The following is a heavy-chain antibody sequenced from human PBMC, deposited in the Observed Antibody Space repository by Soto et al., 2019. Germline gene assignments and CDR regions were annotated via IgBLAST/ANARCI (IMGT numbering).Heavy chain of an antibody. V-gene: IGHV3-15*07. D-gene: IGHD3-22*01. CDR1: GFTFSNAW. CDR2: IKSKTDGGTT. CDR3: TTEKYYYDPSAFDI. Sequence: GGSLRLSCAASGFTFSNAWMNWVRQAPGKGLEWVGRIKSKTDGGTTDYAAPVKGRFTISRDDSKNTLYLQMNSLKTEDTAVYYCTTEKYYYDPSAFDIWGQGTMVTVSS. J-gene: IGHJ3*02.